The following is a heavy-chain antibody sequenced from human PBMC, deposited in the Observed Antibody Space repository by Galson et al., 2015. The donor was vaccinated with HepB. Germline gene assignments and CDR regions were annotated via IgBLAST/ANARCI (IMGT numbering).Heavy chain of an antibody. V-gene: IGHV1-18*01. Sequence: SVKVSCKASGYTFTSYGISWVRQAPGQGLEWMGWISAYNGNTNYAQKLQGRVTMTTDTSTSTAYMELRSLRSDDTAVYYCARGSMITFGGVLIDYWGQGTLVTVSS. J-gene: IGHJ4*02. CDR3: ARGSMITFGGVLIDY. D-gene: IGHD3-16*01. CDR2: ISAYNGNT. CDR1: GYTFTSYG.